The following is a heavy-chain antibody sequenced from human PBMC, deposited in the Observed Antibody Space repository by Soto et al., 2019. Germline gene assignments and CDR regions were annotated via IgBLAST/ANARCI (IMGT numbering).Heavy chain of an antibody. CDR3: VKEDGGYPSTAPH. J-gene: IGHJ4*02. Sequence: EVQLLESGGGLVQPGGSLRLSCAASGITISNYPMSWVRQAPGKGLDWVSGISGSGDRTYYADSAKGRFTISTDISKNSLSLQRDNLGVEDTAVYFCVKEDGGYPSTAPHWGQGTLVTVSS. CDR2: ISGSGDRT. CDR1: GITISNYP. V-gene: IGHV3-23*01. D-gene: IGHD3-22*01.